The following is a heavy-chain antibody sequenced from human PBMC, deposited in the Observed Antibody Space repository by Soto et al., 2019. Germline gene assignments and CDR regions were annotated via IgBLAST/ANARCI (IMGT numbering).Heavy chain of an antibody. CDR3: ARTTVTTFSYYYYYMDV. J-gene: IGHJ6*03. CDR2: IYSGGST. Sequence: GGSLRLSCAASGFTVSSNYMSWVRQAPGEGLEWVSVIYSGGSTYYADSVKGRFTISRDNSKNTLYLQMNSLRAEDTAVYYCARTTVTTFSYYYYYMDVWGKGTTVTVSS. CDR1: GFTVSSNY. V-gene: IGHV3-66*01. D-gene: IGHD4-17*01.